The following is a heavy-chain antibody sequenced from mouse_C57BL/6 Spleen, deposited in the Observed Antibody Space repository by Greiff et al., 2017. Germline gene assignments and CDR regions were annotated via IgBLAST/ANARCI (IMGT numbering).Heavy chain of an antibody. CDR1: GYTFTSYW. J-gene: IGHJ2*01. Sequence: VKLQQPGAELVKPGASVKVSCKASGYTFTSYWMHWVKQRPGQGLEWIGRIHPSDSDTNYNQKFKGKATLTVDKSSSTAYMQLSSLTSEDSAVYYCAIEWKMDYYGSSYGYWGQGTTLTVSS. CDR3: AIEWKMDYYGSSYGY. CDR2: IHPSDSDT. V-gene: IGHV1-74*01. D-gene: IGHD1-1*01.